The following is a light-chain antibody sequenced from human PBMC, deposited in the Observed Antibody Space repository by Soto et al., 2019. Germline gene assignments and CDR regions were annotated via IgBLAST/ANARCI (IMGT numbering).Light chain of an antibody. Sequence: EVVMTQSPATLSVSPGERATLSCRASQSARSSLGWYQQKPGQPPSLLIYDVSIRATGIPARFSGSGSGTDYTLTITNLEPEDFAIYYCQQRSNWPWTFGQGTKVDIK. V-gene: IGKV3-11*01. CDR3: QQRSNWPWT. J-gene: IGKJ1*01. CDR2: DVS. CDR1: QSARSS.